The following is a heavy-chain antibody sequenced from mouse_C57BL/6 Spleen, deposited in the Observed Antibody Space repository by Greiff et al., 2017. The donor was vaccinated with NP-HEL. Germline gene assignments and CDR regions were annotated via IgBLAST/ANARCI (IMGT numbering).Heavy chain of an antibody. CDR2: IYWDDDK. Sequence: QVTLKESGPGILQSSQTLSLTCSFSGFSLSPSGMGVSWIRQPSGKGLEWLAHIYWDDDKRYNPSLKSRLTISKDTSRNQLFLKITSVDTADTATYYCARRDYYYYGPYFDYWGQGTTLTVSS. D-gene: IGHD1-1*01. J-gene: IGHJ2*01. CDR3: ARRDYYYYGPYFDY. CDR1: GFSLSPSGMG. V-gene: IGHV8-12*01.